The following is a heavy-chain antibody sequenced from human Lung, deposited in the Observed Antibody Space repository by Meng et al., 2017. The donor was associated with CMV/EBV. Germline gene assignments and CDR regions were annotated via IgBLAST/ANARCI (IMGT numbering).Heavy chain of an antibody. D-gene: IGHD3-3*01. Sequence: GGSLRLXCAASGFTFSSCAMHWVRQAPGKGLEWVAVISYDGSNKYYADSVQGRFTISRDNSKNTLYVQMNSLRAEDTAVYYCARTFGVDYYAMDVWGQGSRVTVSS. CDR3: ARTFGVDYYAMDV. CDR2: ISYDGSNK. CDR1: GFTFSSCA. J-gene: IGHJ6*02. V-gene: IGHV3-30*04.